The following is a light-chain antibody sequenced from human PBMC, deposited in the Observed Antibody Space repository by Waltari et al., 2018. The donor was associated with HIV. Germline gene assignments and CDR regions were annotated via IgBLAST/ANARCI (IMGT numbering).Light chain of an antibody. Sequence: TINCTSSQSVLKRSNRSKTYLAWYKQEVGQPPMLLIYWASVRASGVPERFSGSGSGTDFTLTINSLQSEDVAVYYCQQYYSNPRTFGRGTKVEV. CDR2: WAS. V-gene: IGKV4-1*01. CDR1: QSVLKRSNRSKTY. J-gene: IGKJ1*01. CDR3: QQYYSNPRT.